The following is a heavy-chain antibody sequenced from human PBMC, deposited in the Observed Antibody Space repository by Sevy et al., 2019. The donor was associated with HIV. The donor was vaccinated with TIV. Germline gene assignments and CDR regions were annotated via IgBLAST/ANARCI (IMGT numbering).Heavy chain of an antibody. Sequence: SETLSLTCAVSGYSISSGYYWGWIRQPPGKGLEWIGSIYHSGSTYYNPSLKSRVTISVDTSKNQFSLKLSSVTAADTAVYYYARVGYCSGGSCYRAYNWFDPWGQGTLVTVSS. CDR3: ARVGYCSGGSCYRAYNWFDP. CDR2: IYHSGST. J-gene: IGHJ5*02. CDR1: GYSISSGYY. D-gene: IGHD2-15*01. V-gene: IGHV4-38-2*01.